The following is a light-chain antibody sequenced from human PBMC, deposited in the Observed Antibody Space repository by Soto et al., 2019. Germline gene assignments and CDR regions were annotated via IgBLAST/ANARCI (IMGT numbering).Light chain of an antibody. Sequence: QSALTQPASVSGSPGQSITISCTATSSDVGAYNYVSWYQQHPGKAPKLMIYEVSNRPSGVSNRFSGSKSGNAASLTISGLQAEDEADYYCSSYTSSSTDVFGTGTKLTVL. CDR1: SSDVGAYNY. CDR2: EVS. CDR3: SSYTSSSTDV. J-gene: IGLJ1*01. V-gene: IGLV2-14*01.